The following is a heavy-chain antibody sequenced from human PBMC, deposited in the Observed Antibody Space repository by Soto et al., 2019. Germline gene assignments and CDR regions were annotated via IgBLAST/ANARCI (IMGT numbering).Heavy chain of an antibody. CDR2: IIPIFGTA. CDR1: GGTFSSYA. D-gene: IGHD1-20*01. CDR3: ARGITGTHSFDY. J-gene: IGHJ4*02. V-gene: IGHV1-69*13. Sequence: ASVKVSCKASGGTFSSYAVSWVRQAPGQGLEWMGGIIPIFGTANYAQKFQGRVTITADESTSTAYMELSSLRSEDTAVYYCARGITGTHSFDYWGQGTLVTVSS.